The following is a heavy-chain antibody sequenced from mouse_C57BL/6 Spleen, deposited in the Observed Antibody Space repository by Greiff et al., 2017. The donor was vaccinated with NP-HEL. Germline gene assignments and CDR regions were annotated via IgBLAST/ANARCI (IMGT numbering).Heavy chain of an antibody. CDR3: ARGGDYSNSLAMDY. CDR1: GYTFTTYP. J-gene: IGHJ4*01. Sequence: VKLQESGAELVKPGASVKMSCKASGYTFTTYPIEWMKQNHGKSLEWIGNFHPYNDDTKYNEKFKGKATLTVEKSSSTVYLELSRLTSDDSAVYYCARGGDYSNSLAMDYWGQGTSVTVSS. CDR2: FHPYNDDT. V-gene: IGHV1-47*01. D-gene: IGHD2-5*01.